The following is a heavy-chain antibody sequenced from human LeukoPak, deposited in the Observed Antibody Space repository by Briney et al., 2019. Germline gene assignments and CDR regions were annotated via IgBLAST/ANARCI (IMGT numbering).Heavy chain of an antibody. Sequence: ASVKVSCKASGDTSTTYDVNWVRQATGQGLEWMGWMNPNSGNTGYAQKFQGRVTMTRNTSISTAYMVLSSLRSDDTAVYYCVRTAGIFWSGAYYFDSWGQGTLVTVSS. CDR2: MNPNSGNT. J-gene: IGHJ4*02. D-gene: IGHD3-3*01. CDR3: VRTAGIFWSGAYYFDS. V-gene: IGHV1-8*01. CDR1: GDTSTTYD.